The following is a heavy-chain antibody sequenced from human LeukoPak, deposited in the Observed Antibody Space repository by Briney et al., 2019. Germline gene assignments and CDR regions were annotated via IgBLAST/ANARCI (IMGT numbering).Heavy chain of an antibody. D-gene: IGHD5-18*01. CDR1: GGSISSSSYY. V-gene: IGHV4-39*07. CDR2: IYYSGST. J-gene: IGHJ4*02. Sequence: SETLSLTCTVSGGSISSSSYYWGWIRQPPGKGLEWIGSIYYSGSTYYNPSLKSRVTISVDTSKNQFSLKLSSVTAADTAVYYCARAPVDTAMVASFDYWGQGTLVTVSS. CDR3: ARAPVDTAMVASFDY.